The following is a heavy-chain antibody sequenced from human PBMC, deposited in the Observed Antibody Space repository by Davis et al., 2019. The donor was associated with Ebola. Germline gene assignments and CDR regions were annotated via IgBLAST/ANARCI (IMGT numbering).Heavy chain of an antibody. Sequence: GESLKISCTASGFTFGDSAMSWVRQAPGKGLEWVAFIRNDGSNKYYGASVKGRFTISRDTSKNTLYLQMNSLRAEDTAVYYCAKDRRRQAGSVFQHWGQGTLVTVSS. J-gene: IGHJ1*01. CDR1: GFTFGDSA. CDR2: IRNDGSNK. V-gene: IGHV3-30*02. D-gene: IGHD6-19*01. CDR3: AKDRRRQAGSVFQH.